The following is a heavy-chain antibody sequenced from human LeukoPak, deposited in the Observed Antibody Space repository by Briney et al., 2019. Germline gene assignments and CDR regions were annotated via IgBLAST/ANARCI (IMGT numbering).Heavy chain of an antibody. D-gene: IGHD3-9*01. CDR1: GGSVSDYY. V-gene: IGHV4-59*08. CDR2: IYHTGST. J-gene: IGHJ6*03. Sequence: SETLSLTCTISGGSVSDYYWSWIRQSPGKGLEWIGYIYHTGSTSYSPSLKSRVTISVDTSKNQFSLKLSSVTAADTAVYYCASRLGPGSYYYYMDVWGKGTTVTVSS. CDR3: ASRLGPGSYYYYMDV.